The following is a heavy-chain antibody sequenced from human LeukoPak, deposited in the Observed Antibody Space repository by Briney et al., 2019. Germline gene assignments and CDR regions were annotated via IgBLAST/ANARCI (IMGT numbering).Heavy chain of an antibody. J-gene: IGHJ4*02. CDR1: GFTFSYYG. D-gene: IGHD3-10*01. Sequence: PGRSLRLSCAASGFTFSYYGMHWVRQAPGKGLEWVANIWYDGGSKYYADSVKGRFTNSRDNSKNTLNLQMNSLRADDTAVYFCVRDSSGDSSGRPSLDYWGQGTLVTVSS. CDR3: VRDSSGDSSGRPSLDY. V-gene: IGHV3-33*01. CDR2: IWYDGGSK.